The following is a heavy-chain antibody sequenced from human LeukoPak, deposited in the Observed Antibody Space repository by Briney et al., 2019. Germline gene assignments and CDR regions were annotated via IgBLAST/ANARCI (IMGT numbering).Heavy chain of an antibody. J-gene: IGHJ4*02. CDR1: GGSISSSSYY. V-gene: IGHV4-39*07. CDR3: ARGRSGIAVAGTRGRYFDY. D-gene: IGHD6-19*01. Sequence: SETLSLTCTVSGGSISSSSYYWGWIRQPPGKGLEWIGEINHSGSTNYNPSLKSRVTISVDTSKNQFSLKLSSVTAADTAVYYCARGRSGIAVAGTRGRYFDYWGQGTLVTVSS. CDR2: INHSGST.